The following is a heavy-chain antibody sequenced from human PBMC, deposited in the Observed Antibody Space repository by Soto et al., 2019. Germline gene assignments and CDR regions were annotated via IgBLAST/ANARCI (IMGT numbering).Heavy chain of an antibody. CDR2: ISYDGSNK. V-gene: IGHV3-30*03. CDR1: GFTFSSYG. D-gene: IGHD1-1*01. Sequence: GGSLRLSCAASGFTFSSYGMHWVRQAPGKGLEWVAVISYDGSNKYYADSVKGRFTISRDNSKNTLYLQMNSLRAEDTAVYYCASPGYWNEQTPTDYWGQGTLVTVSS. CDR3: ASPGYWNEQTPTDY. J-gene: IGHJ4*02.